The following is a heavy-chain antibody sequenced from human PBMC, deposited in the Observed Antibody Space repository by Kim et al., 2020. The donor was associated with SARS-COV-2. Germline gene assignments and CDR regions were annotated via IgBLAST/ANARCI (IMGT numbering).Heavy chain of an antibody. J-gene: IGHJ4*02. CDR3: ARSKGYYYDSSGYFPL. D-gene: IGHD3-22*01. CDR1: GGSISSSSYY. Sequence: SETLSLTCTVSGGSISSSSYYWGWIRQPPGKGLEWIESIYYSGSTYYNPSLKSRVTISVDTYKNQFSLKLSSVTAADTAVYYCARSKGYYYDSSGYFPLWGQGTLVTVSS. V-gene: IGHV4-39*01. CDR2: IYYSGST.